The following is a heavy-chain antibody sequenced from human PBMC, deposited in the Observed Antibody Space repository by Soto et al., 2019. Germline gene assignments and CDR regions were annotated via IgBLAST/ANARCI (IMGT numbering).Heavy chain of an antibody. V-gene: IGHV3-23*01. Sequence: EVQLLESGGGLAQPGGSLRLSCAASGFTFSSYAMSWVRQAPGKGLEWVSGITGSGQSTYYADSVKGRFTISRDNSKNTLYLQMNSLGAGDTAVYYCARGYDFGTGSPDYWGQGTLVTVSS. CDR1: GFTFSSYA. CDR3: ARGYDFGTGSPDY. J-gene: IGHJ4*02. CDR2: ITGSGQST. D-gene: IGHD3-3*01.